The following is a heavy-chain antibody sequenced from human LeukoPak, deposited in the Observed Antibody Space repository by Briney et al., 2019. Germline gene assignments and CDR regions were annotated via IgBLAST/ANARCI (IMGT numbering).Heavy chain of an antibody. CDR2: IHSDGGTT. CDR3: AKDADSTVTTY. Sequence: GGSLRLSCAASGFTFSSYWMHWVRQAPGKGLVWVSRIHSDGGTTSYADSVKGRFTISRDNAKNTLYLQMNSLRAEDTAVYYCAKDADSTVTTYWGQGTLVTVSS. J-gene: IGHJ4*02. CDR1: GFTFSSYW. D-gene: IGHD4-17*01. V-gene: IGHV3-74*01.